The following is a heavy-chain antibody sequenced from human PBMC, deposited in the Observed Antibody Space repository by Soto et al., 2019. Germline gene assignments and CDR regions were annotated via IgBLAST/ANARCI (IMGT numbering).Heavy chain of an antibody. J-gene: IGHJ6*02. CDR1: GYSFTSYW. CDR2: IYPGDSDT. D-gene: IGHD6-13*01. V-gene: IGHV5-51*01. CDR3: ARGGYSSSWYDPYYYYGMDV. Sequence: GESLKISCKGSGYSFTSYWIGWVRQMPGKGLEWMGIIYPGDSDTRYSPSFQGQVTISADKSISTAYLQWSSLKASDTAMYYCARGGYSSSWYDPYYYYGMDVWGQGTTVTVSS.